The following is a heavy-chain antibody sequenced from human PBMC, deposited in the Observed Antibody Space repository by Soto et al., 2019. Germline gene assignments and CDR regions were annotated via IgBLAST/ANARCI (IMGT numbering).Heavy chain of an antibody. J-gene: IGHJ6*02. V-gene: IGHV1-18*01. CDR1: GYSFTTYG. CDR2: ISTYNGDT. D-gene: IGHD2-15*01. CDR3: AREGSRPYYYYGMDV. Sequence: QVQLVQSGAEVKKPGASVKVFCKASGYSFTTYGIAWVRQAPGQGLEWMGWISTYNGDTDYAQNLQGRVIMTTDTSTTTAYMELRSLRSDDTAVYYCAREGSRPYYYYGMDVWGQGTTVSVSS.